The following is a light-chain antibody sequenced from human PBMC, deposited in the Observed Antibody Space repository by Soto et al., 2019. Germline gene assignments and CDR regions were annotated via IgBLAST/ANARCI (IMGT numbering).Light chain of an antibody. CDR1: QSLLHSDGYTY. CDR2: LGS. V-gene: IGKV2-28*01. CDR3: MQALQTPWT. Sequence: DIVMTQSPLSLPVTPGEPASISCRSSQSLLHSDGYTYFDWYLQKPGQSPQLLIYLGSNRASGVPDRFSGSVSGTDFTLKISKVEAEDVGVYYCMQALQTPWTFGQGTKVEI. J-gene: IGKJ1*01.